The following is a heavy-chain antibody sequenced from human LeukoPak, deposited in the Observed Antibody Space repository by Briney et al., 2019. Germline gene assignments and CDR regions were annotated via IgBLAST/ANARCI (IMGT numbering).Heavy chain of an antibody. V-gene: IGHV3-64*01. CDR2: ISSNGGST. J-gene: IGHJ6*02. CDR3: ARVGYYSGYYGMDV. Sequence: GGSLRLSCAASGFTFSSYAMHWVRQAPGKGLEYVSAISSNGGSTYSANSVKGRFIISRDNSKNTLYLQMGSLRAEDMAVYCCARVGYYSGYYGMDVWGQGTTVTVSS. D-gene: IGHD3-3*01. CDR1: GFTFSSYA.